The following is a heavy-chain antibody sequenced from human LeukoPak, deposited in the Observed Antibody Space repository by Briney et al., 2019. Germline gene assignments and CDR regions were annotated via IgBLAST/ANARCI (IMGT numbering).Heavy chain of an antibody. Sequence: GGSLRLSCAASGFTFSNYAMTWVRQAPGTGLEWVSGISGSGRDTFYADSVKGRFTTPRDNSKNTLYLQMNSLRAEDTAVYYCAKDIKTGYGDSSFDYWGQGTLVTVSS. J-gene: IGHJ4*02. D-gene: IGHD4-17*01. V-gene: IGHV3-23*01. CDR3: AKDIKTGYGDSSFDY. CDR1: GFTFSNYA. CDR2: ISGSGRDT.